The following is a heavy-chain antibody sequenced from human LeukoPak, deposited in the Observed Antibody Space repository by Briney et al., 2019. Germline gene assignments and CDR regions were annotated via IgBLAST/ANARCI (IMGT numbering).Heavy chain of an antibody. V-gene: IGHV3-7*01. J-gene: IGHJ4*02. CDR1: GFTFSSYW. Sequence: PGGSLRLSCAASGFTFSSYWMTWVRQPPGKGLEWVANIKKDGSEKYYVDSVKGRFTISKDNAKNSLYLQMNSLRAEDTAVYYCARLEWELRYWGQGTLVTVSS. CDR2: IKKDGSEK. D-gene: IGHD1-26*01. CDR3: ARLEWELRY.